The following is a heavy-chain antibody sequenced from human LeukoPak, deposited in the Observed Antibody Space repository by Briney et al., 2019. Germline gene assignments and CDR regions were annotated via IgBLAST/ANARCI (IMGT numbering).Heavy chain of an antibody. CDR1: GFTVSSNY. D-gene: IGHD6-19*01. V-gene: IGHV3-53*01. Sequence: GGSLRLSCAASGFTVSSNYMSWVRQAPGKGLEWVSVIYSGGSTYYADSVKGRFTISRDNSKNTLYLQMNSLRAEDTAVYYCASTIAVAGMYYYGMDVWGQGTTVTVSS. J-gene: IGHJ6*02. CDR2: IYSGGST. CDR3: ASTIAVAGMYYYGMDV.